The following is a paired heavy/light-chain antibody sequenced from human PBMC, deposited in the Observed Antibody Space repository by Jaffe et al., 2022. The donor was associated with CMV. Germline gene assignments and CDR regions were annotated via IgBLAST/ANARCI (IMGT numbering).Heavy chain of an antibody. V-gene: IGHV1-46*01. CDR1: GYTFTRYH. CDR3: ARDQRDSGDIYFDY. CDR2: INPSGGST. J-gene: IGHJ4*02. Sequence: QVQLVQSGAEVKKPGASVKVSCKASGYTFTRYHMHWVRQAPGQGLEWMGIINPSGGSTTYGQKFQGRVTMTRDTSTTTVYMELSSLRSEDTAVYYCARDQRDSGDIYFDYWGQGTLVTVSS. D-gene: IGHD4-17*01.
Light chain of an antibody. Sequence: SYELTQPPSVSVSPGQTASITCSGDKLGDKYAFWYQQKPGQSPVVVIYQDTKRPSGIPERFSGSNSGNTATLTISGAQAMDEADYFCQAWDSSIGVFGTGTKVTVL. CDR2: QDT. V-gene: IGLV3-1*01. J-gene: IGLJ1*01. CDR1: KLGDKY. CDR3: QAWDSSIGV.